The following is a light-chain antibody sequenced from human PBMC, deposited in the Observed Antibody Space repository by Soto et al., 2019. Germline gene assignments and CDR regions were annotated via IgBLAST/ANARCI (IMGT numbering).Light chain of an antibody. Sequence: EIVLTQSPATLSLSPGERATLSCRASQSDSSYLAWYQHKPGQAPRLLIYDASNRATGIRARFSGSWSGTDFNLTTSSLEPEDFAVYHCQQRSNWPRTFGQGTKVEIK. J-gene: IGKJ1*01. CDR1: QSDSSY. CDR2: DAS. V-gene: IGKV3-11*01. CDR3: QQRSNWPRT.